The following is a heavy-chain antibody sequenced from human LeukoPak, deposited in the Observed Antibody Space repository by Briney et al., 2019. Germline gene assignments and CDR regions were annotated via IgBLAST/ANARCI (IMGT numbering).Heavy chain of an antibody. CDR2: VSWKSDTV. D-gene: IGHD3-10*01. CDR1: GFIFDDYA. J-gene: IGHJ6*03. V-gene: IGHV3-9*01. CDR3: AKSGKDGLLWFGELVSNYYYMDV. Sequence: GGSLRLSCAASGFIFDDYAMHWVRQAPGKGLEWVSGVSWKSDTVGYADSVKGRFTISRDNAKNSLYLQMNGLRAEDTALYYCAKSGKDGLLWFGELVSNYYYMDVWGKGTTVTVSS.